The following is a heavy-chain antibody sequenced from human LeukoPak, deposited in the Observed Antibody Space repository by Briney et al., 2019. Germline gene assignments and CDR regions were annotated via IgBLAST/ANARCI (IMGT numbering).Heavy chain of an antibody. CDR1: GFTFSSYW. CDR3: ARAPSEIGGYYPKYFRH. J-gene: IGHJ1*01. V-gene: IGHV3-74*01. Sequence: GGSLRLSCAASGFTFSSYWMHWVRQAPGKGLVWVSRIKSDGSTRYADSVKSRFTVSRDNAKNTVSLQMNSLRAEDTGVYYCARAPSEIGGYYPKYFRHWGQGTLVIVSS. CDR2: IKSDGST. D-gene: IGHD3-22*01.